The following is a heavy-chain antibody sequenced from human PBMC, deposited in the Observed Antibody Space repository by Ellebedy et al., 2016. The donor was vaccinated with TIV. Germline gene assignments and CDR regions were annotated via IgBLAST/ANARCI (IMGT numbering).Heavy chain of an antibody. CDR1: GGSISSYY. CDR2: IYTSGST. CDR3: ARRVVTFLFFDY. Sequence: GSLRLXXTVSGGSISSYYWSWIRQPAGKGLEWIGRIYTSGSTNYNPSLKSRVTISVDTSKNQFSLKLSSVTAADTAVYYCARRVVTFLFFDYWGQGTLVTVSS. J-gene: IGHJ4*02. V-gene: IGHV4-4*07. D-gene: IGHD2-21*02.